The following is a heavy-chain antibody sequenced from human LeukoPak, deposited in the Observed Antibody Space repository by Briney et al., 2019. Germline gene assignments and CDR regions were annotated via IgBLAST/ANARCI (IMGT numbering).Heavy chain of an antibody. D-gene: IGHD3-22*01. V-gene: IGHV4-34*01. Sequence: SETLSLTCAVYGGSFSGYYWSWIRQPPGKGLEWIGEINHSGSTNYNPSLKSRVTISVDTSKNQFSLTLSSVPAAATAVYYCARGRGTMLVVAVRVLRYFDYWGQGTLVTVSS. CDR2: INHSGST. CDR1: GGSFSGYY. CDR3: ARGRGTMLVVAVRVLRYFDY. J-gene: IGHJ4*02.